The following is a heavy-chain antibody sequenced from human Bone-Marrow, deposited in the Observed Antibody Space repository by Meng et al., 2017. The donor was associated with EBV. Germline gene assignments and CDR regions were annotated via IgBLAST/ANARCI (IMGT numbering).Heavy chain of an antibody. Sequence: EVRLGXXXXXXIQXGXXLRLSCAASGSTVSSTYMSWVRKAPGKGLEWVSVIHSGGSTYYADSVKGRFTISRENSKNTLYLQMESLRADDAAMYYCARGGNWFDPWGQGTLVTVSS. CDR2: IHSGGST. CDR3: ARGGNWFDP. CDR1: GSTVSSTY. J-gene: IGHJ5*02. V-gene: IGHV3-53*01.